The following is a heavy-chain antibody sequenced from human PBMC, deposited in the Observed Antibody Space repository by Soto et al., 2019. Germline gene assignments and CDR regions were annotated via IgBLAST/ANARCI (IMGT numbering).Heavy chain of an antibody. V-gene: IGHV4-39*01. D-gene: IGHD3-22*01. CDR2: IYYSGST. Sequence: SETLSLTCTVSGGSISSSSYYWGWIRQPPGKGLEWIGSIYYSGSTYYNPSLKSRVTMSVDTSKNQFPLKLSSVTAADTAVYYCARVVVSSNYYYYDGLDVWGRGTTVTVSS. J-gene: IGHJ6*02. CDR3: ARVVVSSNYYYYDGLDV. CDR1: GGSISSSSYY.